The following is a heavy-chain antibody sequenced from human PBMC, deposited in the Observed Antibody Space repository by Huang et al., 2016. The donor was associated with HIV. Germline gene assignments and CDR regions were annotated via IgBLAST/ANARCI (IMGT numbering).Heavy chain of an antibody. Sequence: QVQLQESGPGLVKPSATLSLTCTVSGGSMSSYYWSWIRQPPGKGLEWIGYIYYSGSTNDNPSLKSRVTISVDTSKSQFSLRLSSVTAADTAVYYCASASIAARRWFDPWGQGSLVTVSS. CDR3: ASASIAARRWFDP. D-gene: IGHD6-6*01. CDR2: IYYSGST. CDR1: GGSMSSYY. J-gene: IGHJ5*02. V-gene: IGHV4-59*01.